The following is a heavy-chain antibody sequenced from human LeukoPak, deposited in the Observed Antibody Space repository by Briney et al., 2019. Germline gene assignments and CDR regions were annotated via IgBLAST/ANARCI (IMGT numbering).Heavy chain of an antibody. CDR3: AREGPRLAARPLDY. CDR2: IIPIFGTA. D-gene: IGHD6-6*01. CDR1: GGTFSSYA. Sequence: ASVKVSCKASGGTFSSYAISWVRQAPGQGLEWMGGIIPIFGTANYAQKFQGRVTITTDESTSTAYMELSGLRSEDTAVYYCAREGPRLAARPLDYWGQGTLVTVSS. J-gene: IGHJ4*02. V-gene: IGHV1-69*05.